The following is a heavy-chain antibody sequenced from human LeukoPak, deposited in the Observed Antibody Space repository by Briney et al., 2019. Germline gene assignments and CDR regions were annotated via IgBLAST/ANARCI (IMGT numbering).Heavy chain of an antibody. Sequence: GGSLRLSCAASGFTFSSYSMNWVRQAPGKGLEWVSSISSSSSYIYYADSVKGRFTISRDNAKNSLYLQMNSLRAEDTAVYYCARVGLRNSNYVRVGYWGQGTLVTVSS. CDR1: GFTFSSYS. CDR3: ARVGLRNSNYVRVGY. CDR2: ISSSSSYI. D-gene: IGHD4-11*01. V-gene: IGHV3-21*01. J-gene: IGHJ4*02.